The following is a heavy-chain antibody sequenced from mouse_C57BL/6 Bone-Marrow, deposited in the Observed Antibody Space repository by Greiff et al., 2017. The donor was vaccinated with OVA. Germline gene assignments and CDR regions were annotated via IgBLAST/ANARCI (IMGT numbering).Heavy chain of an antibody. D-gene: IGHD1-1*01. CDR3: ARIYGSDYYAMDY. V-gene: IGHV1-37*01. J-gene: IGHJ4*01. CDR1: GYSFTGYF. CDR2: INPYNGDT. Sequence: EVQLQQSGPELVKPGASVKISCKASGYSFTGYFMNWVQQSHGKSLEWIGRINPYNGDTFYNQKFKGKATLTVDKSSSAAHMELLSRTSQDFAFYYCARIYGSDYYAMDYWGQGTSVTVSS.